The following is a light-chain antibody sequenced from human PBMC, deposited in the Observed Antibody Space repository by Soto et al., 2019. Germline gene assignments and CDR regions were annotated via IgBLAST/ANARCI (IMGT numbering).Light chain of an antibody. Sequence: QSVLTQPPSVSAAPGQKVTISCSGSSSNIGNNYVSWYQQLPGTAPKLLIYDNNKRPSGIPDRFSGSKSGTSATLGITGLQNGDEADYYCGTWDSSLRVVVFGGGTKLTVL. J-gene: IGLJ2*01. CDR2: DNN. CDR1: SSNIGNNY. CDR3: GTWDSSLRVVV. V-gene: IGLV1-51*01.